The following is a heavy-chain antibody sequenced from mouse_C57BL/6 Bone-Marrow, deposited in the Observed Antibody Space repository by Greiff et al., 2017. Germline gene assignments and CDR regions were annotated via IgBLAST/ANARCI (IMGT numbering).Heavy chain of an antibody. CDR3: AREGVRLYYAMDY. D-gene: IGHD2-14*01. J-gene: IGHJ4*01. CDR2: IYPGSGST. CDR1: GYTFTSYW. Sequence: QVQLQQPGAELVKPGASVKMSCKASGYTFTSYWITWVKQRPGQGLEWIGDIYPGSGSTNYNEKFKSKATLTVDTSSSTAYMQLSSLTSEDSAVYDCAREGVRLYYAMDYWGQGTSVTVSS. V-gene: IGHV1-55*01.